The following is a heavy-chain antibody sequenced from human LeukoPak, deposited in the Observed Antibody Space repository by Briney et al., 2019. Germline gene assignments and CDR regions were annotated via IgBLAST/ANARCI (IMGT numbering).Heavy chain of an antibody. CDR2: ISAYNGNT. J-gene: IGHJ3*02. Sequence: ASVKVSCQASGYTFTSHGISWVRQAPGQGLEWMGWISAYNGNTNYAQKLQGRVTMTTDTSTSTAYMELRSLRSDDTAVYYCARDEKLLPDAFDIWGQGTMVTVSS. CDR1: GYTFTSHG. V-gene: IGHV1-18*01. CDR3: ARDEKLLPDAFDI. D-gene: IGHD3-22*01.